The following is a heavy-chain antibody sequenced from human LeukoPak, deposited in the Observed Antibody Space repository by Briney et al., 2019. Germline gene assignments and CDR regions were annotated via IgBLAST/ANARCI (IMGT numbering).Heavy chain of an antibody. Sequence: GESLKISCKGSGYSFTSYWTGWVRQMPGKGLEWMGIIYPGDSDTRYSPSFQGQVTISADKSISTAYLQWSSLKASDTAMYYCARTLYSSSWTMYYFDYWGQGTLVTVSS. CDR3: ARTLYSSSWTMYYFDY. CDR2: IYPGDSDT. D-gene: IGHD6-13*01. V-gene: IGHV5-51*01. CDR1: GYSFTSYW. J-gene: IGHJ4*02.